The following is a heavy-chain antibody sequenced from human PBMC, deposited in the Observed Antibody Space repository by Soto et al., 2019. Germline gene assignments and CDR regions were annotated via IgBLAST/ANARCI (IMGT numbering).Heavy chain of an antibody. CDR3: ARGVRYVTAYYYMDV. CDR1: GFTFGNYA. CDR2: ISGNSGNT. D-gene: IGHD3-16*01. J-gene: IGHJ6*03. Sequence: GGSLRLSCTASGFTFGNYAMNWVRQAPGKGLEWVSSISGNSGNTYFADSVKGRFTISRHNSKNTLYLQMNSLRAEDTAVYYCARGVRYVTAYYYMDVWGKGTTVTVSS. V-gene: IGHV3-23*01.